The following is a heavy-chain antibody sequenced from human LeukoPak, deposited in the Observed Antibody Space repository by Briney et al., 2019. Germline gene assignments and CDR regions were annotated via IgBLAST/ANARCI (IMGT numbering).Heavy chain of an antibody. V-gene: IGHV3-48*03. CDR2: ITISGHTK. Sequence: GGSLRLSCAASGFDLSTYEVNWVRQAPGKGLEWIADITISGHTKNYADSVKGRFTISRDNARTSLYLQMNSLRVEDTGVYYCARGDPHADLWGQGTLVTVSS. CDR1: GFDLSTYE. CDR3: ARGDPHADL. J-gene: IGHJ5*02.